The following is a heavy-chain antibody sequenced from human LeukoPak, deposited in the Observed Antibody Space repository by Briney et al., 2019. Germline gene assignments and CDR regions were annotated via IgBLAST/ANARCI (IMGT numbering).Heavy chain of an antibody. D-gene: IGHD6-13*01. J-gene: IGHJ4*02. V-gene: IGHV3-64D*06. CDR2: ST. Sequence: STYHADSVKGRFTISRDNPKNTLYLQMSSLRAEDTAVYYCVKDLNTAIAAAGTFDYWGQGTLVTVSS. CDR3: VKDLNTAIAAAGTFDY.